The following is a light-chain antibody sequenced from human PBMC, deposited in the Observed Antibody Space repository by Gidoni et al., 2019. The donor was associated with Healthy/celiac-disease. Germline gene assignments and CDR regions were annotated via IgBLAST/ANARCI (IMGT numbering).Light chain of an antibody. CDR2: DVS. V-gene: IGLV2-11*01. CDR1: SSDVGCYNI. CDR3: CSYAGSYALV. J-gene: IGLJ2*01. Sequence: QPALTQPRSMSGSPGQSVTISCTGTSSDVGCYNIVSWYQQHPGKSPKLMIYDVSKRPSGVPDRFSGSKSGNTASLTISGLQAEDEADYYCCSYAGSYALVFGGGTNLTVL.